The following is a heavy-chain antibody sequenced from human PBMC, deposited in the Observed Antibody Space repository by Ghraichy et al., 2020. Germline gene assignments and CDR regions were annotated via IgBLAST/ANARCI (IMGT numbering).Heavy chain of an antibody. J-gene: IGHJ6*02. CDR1: GFTFSKNS. D-gene: IGHD1-14*01. CDR2: ISGSSSYI. V-gene: IGHV3-21*06. CDR3: ASLRTKVGSENMDV. Sequence: GGSLRLSCVGSGFTFSKNSMNWVRQAPGKGLEWVAAISGSSSYIYYADSLKGRVTVSRHNAKNALYLEIDSPRVEDTGIYYCASLRTKVGSENMDVWGQGTTVIVS.